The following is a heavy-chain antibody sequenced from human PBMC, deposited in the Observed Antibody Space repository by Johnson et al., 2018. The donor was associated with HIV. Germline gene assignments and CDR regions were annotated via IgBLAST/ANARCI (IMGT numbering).Heavy chain of an antibody. CDR3: ARDLVEYSSSSYAFDI. V-gene: IGHV3-30*14. CDR1: GFTVRSNY. D-gene: IGHD6-6*01. CDR2: ISYDGSNK. J-gene: IGHJ3*02. Sequence: QVQLVESGGGLIQPGGSLRLSCAASGFTVRSNYMSWVRQAPWRGLEWVAVISYDGSNKSYPNSLKGRFTISRDNSKNTLYLQMNSLRAEDTAVYYCARDLVEYSSSSYAFDIWGQGTMVTVSS.